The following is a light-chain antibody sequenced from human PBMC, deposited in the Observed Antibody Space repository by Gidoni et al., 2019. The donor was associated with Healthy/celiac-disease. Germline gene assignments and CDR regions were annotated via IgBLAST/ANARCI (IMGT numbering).Light chain of an antibody. J-gene: IGLJ2*01. CDR2: GKN. CDR3: NSRDSSGNHVV. V-gene: IGLV3-19*01. CDR1: SLRSYS. Sequence: SSELTQDPAVSVALVQTVRITCQGDSLRSYSARWYQQKPGQAPVLVIYGKNNRPSGIPDRFSGSSSGNTASLTITGAQAEDEADYYCNSRDSSGNHVVFGGGTKLTVL.